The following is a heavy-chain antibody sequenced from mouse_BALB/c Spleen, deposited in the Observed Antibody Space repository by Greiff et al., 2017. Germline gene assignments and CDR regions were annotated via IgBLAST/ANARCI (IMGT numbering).Heavy chain of an antibody. Sequence: QVQLQQSGPGLVAPSQSLSITCTVSGFSLTSYDISWIRQPPGKGLEWLGVIWTGGGTNYNSAFMSRLSISKDNSKSQVFLKMNSLQTDDTAIYYCVRDQLRYAMDYWGQGTSVTVSS. J-gene: IGHJ4*01. V-gene: IGHV2-9-2*01. CDR2: IWTGGGT. CDR3: VRDQLRYAMDY. CDR1: GFSLTSYD. D-gene: IGHD1-1*01.